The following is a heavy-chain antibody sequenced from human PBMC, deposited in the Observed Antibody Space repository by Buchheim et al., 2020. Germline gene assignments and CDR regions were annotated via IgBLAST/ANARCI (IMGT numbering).Heavy chain of an antibody. D-gene: IGHD3-3*01. J-gene: IGHJ4*02. Sequence: EVQLVESGGGLVQPGGSVRLSCTASGFTFSNYWMSWVRQAPGKGLEWVANIKQDGNDKYYVDSVKGRFTISRDNAKNSLYLQVNSLRVEDTAVYYCARVTQYDRFLEWLFPYYFDYWGQGAL. CDR3: ARVTQYDRFLEWLFPYYFDY. V-gene: IGHV3-7*01. CDR2: IKQDGNDK. CDR1: GFTFSNYW.